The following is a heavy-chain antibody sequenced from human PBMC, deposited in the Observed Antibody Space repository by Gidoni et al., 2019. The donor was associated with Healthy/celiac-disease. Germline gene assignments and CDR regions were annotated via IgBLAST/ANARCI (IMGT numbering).Heavy chain of an antibody. D-gene: IGHD6-6*01. CDR2: IYYSGST. J-gene: IGHJ4*02. Sequence: QVQLQESGPGLVTPSQTLSLTCTVPCCSISSGGYYWSWIRQQPGKGLEWIGYIYYSGSTYYNPSLKSRVTISVDTSKNQFSLKLSSVTAADTAVYYCARDRQLVGFDYWGQGTLVTVSS. V-gene: IGHV4-31*03. CDR3: ARDRQLVGFDY. CDR1: CCSISSGGYY.